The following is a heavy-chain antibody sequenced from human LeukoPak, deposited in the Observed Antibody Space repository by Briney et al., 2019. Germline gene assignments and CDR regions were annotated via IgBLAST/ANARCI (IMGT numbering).Heavy chain of an antibody. J-gene: IGHJ3*02. D-gene: IGHD5-24*01. V-gene: IGHV4-59*08. CDR2: IYYSGST. Sequence: SETLSLTCTVSGGSISSYYWSWIRQPPGKGLEWIGYIYYSGSTNYNPSLKSRVTISVDTSKNQFSLKLSSVTAADTAVYYCARHRGWLQDAFDTWGQGTMVTVSS. CDR1: GGSISSYY. CDR3: ARHRGWLQDAFDT.